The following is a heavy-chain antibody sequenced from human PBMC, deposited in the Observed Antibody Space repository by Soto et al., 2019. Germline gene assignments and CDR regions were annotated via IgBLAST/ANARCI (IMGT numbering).Heavy chain of an antibody. CDR3: ARKAWSRLDY. CDR1: GGSLSTPVW. Sequence: QLHLQESGPGLVKPSGTLSLTCGVSGGSLSTPVWWSWVRLPPGKGLEWIGEVFHSGSANYNPSLQNRVPISLDNSTNQFYLRLSSVTAADTAVYYCARKAWSRLDYWGQGALVTVSS. CDR2: VFHSGSA. J-gene: IGHJ4*02. D-gene: IGHD2-8*02. V-gene: IGHV4-4*02.